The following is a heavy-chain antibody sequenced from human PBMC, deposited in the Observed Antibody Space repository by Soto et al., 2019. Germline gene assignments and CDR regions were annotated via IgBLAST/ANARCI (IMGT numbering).Heavy chain of an antibody. D-gene: IGHD3-22*01. J-gene: IGHJ4*02. CDR2: IKQDGSEK. Sequence: GPLRLSCAASVLTFSTSWMSWVRQAPGKGLEWVANIKQDGSEKYYVDSVKGRFTISRDNAKNSLYLQMNSLRAEDTAVYYCARDDYHYYDTSGYIYWGQGTLVTVSS. V-gene: IGHV3-7*01. CDR3: ARDDYHYYDTSGYIY. CDR1: VLTFSTSW.